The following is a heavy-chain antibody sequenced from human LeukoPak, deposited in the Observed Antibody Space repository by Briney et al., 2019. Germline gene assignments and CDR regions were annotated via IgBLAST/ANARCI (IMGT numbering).Heavy chain of an antibody. CDR1: EFTFNSYA. CDR3: AKSGASIAARPMDY. J-gene: IGHJ4*02. V-gene: IGHV3-23*01. CDR2: ISGSGGST. Sequence: PGGSLRLSCAASEFTFNSYAMSWIRQAPGKGLGWVSAISGSGGSTYYADSVRGRLTISRDNSKNTLYLQMNSLRAEDTAVYYCAKSGASIAARPMDYWGQGTLVTVSS. D-gene: IGHD6-6*01.